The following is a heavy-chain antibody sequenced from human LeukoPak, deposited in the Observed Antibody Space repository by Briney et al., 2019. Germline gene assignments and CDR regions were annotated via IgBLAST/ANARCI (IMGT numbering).Heavy chain of an antibody. Sequence: SETLSLTCTVSGGSISSYYWSWIRQPPGKGLEWIGYIYYSGSTNYNPSLKSRVTISVDTSKNQFSLKLSSVTAADTAVYYCARVCGAPRYYYYYYMDVWGKGTTVTVSS. V-gene: IGHV4-59*01. CDR1: GGSISSYY. J-gene: IGHJ6*03. CDR2: IYYSGST. D-gene: IGHD1-26*01. CDR3: ARVCGAPRYYYYYYMDV.